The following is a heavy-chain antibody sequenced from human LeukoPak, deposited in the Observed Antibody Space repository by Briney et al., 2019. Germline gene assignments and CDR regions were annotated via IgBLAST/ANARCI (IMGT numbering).Heavy chain of an antibody. CDR2: IYYSGTA. CDR1: GDSISSAAYY. CDR3: ARSALAYSSGWPDYFDY. Sequence: PSETLSLTCTVSGDSISSAAYYWSWIRQHPGKGLEWIGYIYYSGTANYNPSLRSRVTISIDTSKKHFFLKLESVTAADTAVYYCARSALAYSSGWPDYFDYWGQGTLVTVSS. V-gene: IGHV4-61*08. D-gene: IGHD6-19*01. J-gene: IGHJ4*02.